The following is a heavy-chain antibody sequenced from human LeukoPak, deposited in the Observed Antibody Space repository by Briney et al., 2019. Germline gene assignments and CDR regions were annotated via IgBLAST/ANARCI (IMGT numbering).Heavy chain of an antibody. CDR2: ISYDGGNK. CDR1: GFTFSSYG. Sequence: GGSLRVSCAASGFTFSSYGMHWVRQAPGNGLEWVAVISYDGGNKYYADSVKGRFTISRDNSKNTLYLQMNSLRAEDTAVYYCARDSTDGVIPRELHPPFDYWGQGTLVTVSS. CDR3: ARDSTDGVIPRELHPPFDY. J-gene: IGHJ4*02. D-gene: IGHD1-26*01. V-gene: IGHV3-30*03.